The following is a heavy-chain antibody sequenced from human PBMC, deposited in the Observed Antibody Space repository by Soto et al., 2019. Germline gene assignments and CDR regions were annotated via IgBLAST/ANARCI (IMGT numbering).Heavy chain of an antibody. V-gene: IGHV4-59*08. CDR1: GGSISSYY. CDR2: IYYSGST. Sequence: SETLSLTCTVSGGSISSYYWSWIRQPPGKGLEWIGYIYYSGSTNYNPSLKSRVTISVDTFKNQFSLKLSSVTAADTAVYYCARRIVVVPAAIDAFDIWGQGTMVTVS. J-gene: IGHJ3*02. D-gene: IGHD2-2*01. CDR3: ARRIVVVPAAIDAFDI.